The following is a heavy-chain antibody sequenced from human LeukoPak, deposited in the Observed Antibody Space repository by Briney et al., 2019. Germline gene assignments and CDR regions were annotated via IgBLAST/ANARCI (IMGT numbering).Heavy chain of an antibody. CDR3: ARRVVGTTTHSFDI. CDR2: IYPGDSDT. J-gene: IGHJ3*02. D-gene: IGHD1-26*01. CDR1: GYRFTTYW. V-gene: IGHV5-51*01. Sequence: GESLKISCKGSGYRFTTYWIGWVRQMPGKGLEWMGIIYPGDSDTRYSPSFQGQVTISADKSISSAYLQWSSLKASDTAMYYCARRVVGTTTHSFDIWGQGTMVTVSS.